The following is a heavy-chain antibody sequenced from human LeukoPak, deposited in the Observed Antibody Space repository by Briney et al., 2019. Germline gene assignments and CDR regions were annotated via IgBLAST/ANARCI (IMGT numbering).Heavy chain of an antibody. CDR1: RASMSSSF. V-gene: IGHV4-59*03. CDR3: AASGNSWWEGFFHD. Sequence: PSETLSLTCTVSRASMSSSFWSWIRQAPGKGLEWIGHIHYSGTTKYNPSLTSRITLSMDTSKSQVSLRLTSVTAADTAMYYCAASGNSWWEGFFHDWGQGTLVSVSS. J-gene: IGHJ1*01. CDR2: IHYSGTT. D-gene: IGHD2-8*02.